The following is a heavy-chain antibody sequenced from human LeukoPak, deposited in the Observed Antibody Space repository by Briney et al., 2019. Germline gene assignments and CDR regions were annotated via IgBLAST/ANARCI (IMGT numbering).Heavy chain of an antibody. D-gene: IGHD2-15*01. V-gene: IGHV4-59*01. J-gene: IGHJ4*02. Sequence: PSETLSLTCTVSGGSISSYYWSWIRQPPGKGLEWIGYIYYSGSTNYNPSLKSRVTISVDTSKNQFSLKLSSVTAADTAVYYCAREQDSALDYWGQGTLVTVSS. CDR2: IYYSGST. CDR1: GGSISSYY. CDR3: AREQDSALDY.